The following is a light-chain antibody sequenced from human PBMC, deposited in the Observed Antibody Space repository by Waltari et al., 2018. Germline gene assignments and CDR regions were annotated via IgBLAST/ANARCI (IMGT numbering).Light chain of an antibody. CDR2: GAS. CDR1: QTISSS. CDR3: QQYSKWPLT. Sequence: EIVMTQSPATLSVSPGDRATLSCRASQTISSSLAWYQQKPGLAPRLFIYGASTRAAGIPARFSGGGSGTEFTLTITSLQSEDFAFYSCQQYSKWPLTFGGGTKVEIK. J-gene: IGKJ4*01. V-gene: IGKV3-15*01.